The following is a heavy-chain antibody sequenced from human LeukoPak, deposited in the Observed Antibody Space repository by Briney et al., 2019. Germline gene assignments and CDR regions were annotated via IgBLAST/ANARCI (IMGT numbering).Heavy chain of an antibody. Sequence: GGSLRLSCAASGLTFSSYAMSWVRQAPGKGLEWVSVISGSGDNTDYADFVKGRFTISRDNSKNTLYLQMNSLRAEDTAVYYCAKDPGIAVAGILGYWGQGTLVTVSS. CDR1: GLTFSSYA. CDR3: AKDPGIAVAGILGY. J-gene: IGHJ4*02. CDR2: ISGSGDNT. D-gene: IGHD6-19*01. V-gene: IGHV3-23*01.